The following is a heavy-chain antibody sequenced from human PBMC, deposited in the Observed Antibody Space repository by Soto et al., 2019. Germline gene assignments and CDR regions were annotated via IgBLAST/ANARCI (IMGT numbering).Heavy chain of an antibody. CDR1: GFPFSDYY. CDR3: ARRRPTGYYNY. J-gene: IGHJ4*02. D-gene: IGHD3-9*01. CDR2: IGGSSSYT. V-gene: IGHV3-11*05. Sequence: QVQLVESGGALVKPGGSLRLSCAASGFPFSDYYMSWIRQAPGKGLEWVSSIGGSSSYTNNADSVKGRFTISRDNAKNSLYLQMNSLRAEDTAVYYCARRRPTGYYNYLGQGTLVTVSA.